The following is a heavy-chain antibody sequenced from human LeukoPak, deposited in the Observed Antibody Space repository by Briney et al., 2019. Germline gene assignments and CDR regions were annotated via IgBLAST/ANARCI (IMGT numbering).Heavy chain of an antibody. Sequence: SETLSLTCTVSGGSISSYYWSWIRQPPGKGLEWIGYIYYSGSTNYNPSLKSRVTISVDTSKNQFPLKLSSVTAADTAVYYCARVVGSGSYSKYYFDYWGQGTLVTVSS. CDR2: IYYSGST. V-gene: IGHV4-59*01. J-gene: IGHJ4*02. CDR3: ARVVGSGSYSKYYFDY. D-gene: IGHD3-10*01. CDR1: GGSISSYY.